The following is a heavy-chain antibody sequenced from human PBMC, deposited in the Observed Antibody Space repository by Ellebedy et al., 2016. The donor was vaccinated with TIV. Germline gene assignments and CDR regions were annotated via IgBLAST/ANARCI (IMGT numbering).Heavy chain of an antibody. J-gene: IGHJ3*01. D-gene: IGHD5-24*01. CDR1: GFIFSTYA. Sequence: GESLKISCVGSGFIFSTYATAWVRQAPGKGLEWVSTISNTGSRTYYADSVEGRFIISRDNSKKTLYLQMNSLRAEDTAKYFCAKDQVAGDGRWVFNVWGQGTIVTVSP. CDR3: AKDQVAGDGRWVFNV. CDR2: ISNTGSRT. V-gene: IGHV3-23*01.